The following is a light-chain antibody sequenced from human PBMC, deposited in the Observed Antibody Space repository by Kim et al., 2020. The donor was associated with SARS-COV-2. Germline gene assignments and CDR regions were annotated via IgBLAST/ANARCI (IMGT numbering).Light chain of an antibody. CDR1: QDIGKY. V-gene: IGKV1-27*01. CDR3: QKCDSAPWT. J-gene: IGKJ1*01. Sequence: GDRVTLTCPASQDIGKYLAWFQLKPGKAPKLLIYAASALQPGVPSRFSGSGSGTDFTLAVTSLQPEDVATYYCQKCDSAPWTFGQGTKVDIK. CDR2: AAS.